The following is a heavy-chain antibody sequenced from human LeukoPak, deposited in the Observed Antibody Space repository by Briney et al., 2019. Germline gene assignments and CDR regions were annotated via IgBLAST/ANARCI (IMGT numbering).Heavy chain of an antibody. CDR1: GYTFTTYW. D-gene: IGHD6-13*01. CDR3: ARHAKAYGSSCDY. J-gene: IGHJ4*02. CDR2: IDPSDSYT. V-gene: IGHV5-10-1*01. Sequence: ASVKVSCKASGYTFTTYWISWVRQMPGKGLEWMGGIDPSDSYTNYSPSFQGHVTISADKSFSTAYLQWTSLKASDTAMYYCARHAKAYGSSCDYWGQGTLVTVSS.